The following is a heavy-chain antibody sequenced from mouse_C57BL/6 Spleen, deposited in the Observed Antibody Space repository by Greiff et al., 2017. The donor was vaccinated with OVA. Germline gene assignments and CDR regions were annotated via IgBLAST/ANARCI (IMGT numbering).Heavy chain of an antibody. CDR2: IDPEDGDT. V-gene: IGHV14-1*01. J-gene: IGHJ2*01. CDR1: GFNIKDYY. CDR3: TTRYYGNYGYYFDY. Sequence: EVKLMESGAELVRPGASVKLSCTASGFNIKDYYMHWVKQRPEQGLEWIGRIDPEDGDTEYAPKFQGKATMTADTSSNTAYLQLSSLTSEDTAVYYCTTRYYGNYGYYFDYWGQGTTLTVSS. D-gene: IGHD2-1*01.